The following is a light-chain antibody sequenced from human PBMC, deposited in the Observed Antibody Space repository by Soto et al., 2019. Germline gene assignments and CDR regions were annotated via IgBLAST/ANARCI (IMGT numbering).Light chain of an antibody. CDR2: GAS. CDR1: QSVSSY. CDR3: QQYHNWWT. J-gene: IGKJ1*01. V-gene: IGKV3-15*01. Sequence: EIGMTQSKATLSVSPGGRATLFCRASQSVSSYLAWYQQKPGQAPRLLIYGASTRVTGIPARFSGSGSGTEFTLTISSLQSEDFAVYYCQQYHNWWTSCQGTNVDI.